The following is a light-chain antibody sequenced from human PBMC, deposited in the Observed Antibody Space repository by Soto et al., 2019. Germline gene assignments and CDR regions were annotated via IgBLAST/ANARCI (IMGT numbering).Light chain of an antibody. CDR1: SSDIGGYNL. V-gene: IGLV2-14*01. CDR3: NSYRTVSTYV. CDR2: DVG. J-gene: IGLJ1*01. Sequence: SALTQPASVSGSPGQSITIACTGTSSDIGGYNLVSWYQQHPGKAPKLLIYDVGNRPSGVSNRFSGSKSGNTASLTISGLQAEDEAHYYCNSYRTVSTYVFGTGTKLTVL.